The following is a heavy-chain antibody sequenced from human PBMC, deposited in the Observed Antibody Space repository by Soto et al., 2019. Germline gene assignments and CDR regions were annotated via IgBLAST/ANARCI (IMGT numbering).Heavy chain of an antibody. CDR2: MSPNSENK. V-gene: IGHV1-8*01. J-gene: IGHJ5*01. Sequence: DSVQDTCTTSGYTYTNFDVNWLRQAAGQGLEWMGWMSPNSENKGYAQKFQGRVSMTRDTSITTAYMELSGLRSEDTAVYYCVRGLVTRSYTETCDWFDCWGQGTLVTVSS. CDR1: GYTYTNFD. CDR3: VRGLVTRSYTETCDWFDC. D-gene: IGHD1-1*01.